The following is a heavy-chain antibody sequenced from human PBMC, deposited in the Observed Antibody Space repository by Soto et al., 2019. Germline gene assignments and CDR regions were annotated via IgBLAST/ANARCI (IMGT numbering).Heavy chain of an antibody. D-gene: IGHD2-2*01. V-gene: IGHV1-18*01. J-gene: IGHJ4*02. CDR1: GYTFTSYV. Sequence: ASVKVSCKASGYTFTSYVISWVRQAPGQGLEWMGWNSAYNGNTNYAQKPQGRVTMTTDTSTSTAYMELRSMRSDDTAVYYCARDCSSTSCYGGYFDYWGQGSLGTVSS. CDR3: ARDCSSTSCYGGYFDY. CDR2: NSAYNGNT.